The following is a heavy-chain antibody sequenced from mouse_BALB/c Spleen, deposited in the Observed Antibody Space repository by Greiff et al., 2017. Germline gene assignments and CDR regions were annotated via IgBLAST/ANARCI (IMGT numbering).Heavy chain of an antibody. D-gene: IGHD2-3*01. Sequence: QVQLQQSGAELVRPGASVTLSCKASGYTFTDYEMHWVKQTPVHGLEWIGAIDPETGGTAYNQKFKGKATLTADKSSSTAYMELRSLTSEDSAVYYCTREGDGYPAWFAYWGQGTLVTVSA. CDR3: TREGDGYPAWFAY. CDR2: IDPETGGT. V-gene: IGHV1-15*01. CDR1: GYTFTDYE. J-gene: IGHJ3*01.